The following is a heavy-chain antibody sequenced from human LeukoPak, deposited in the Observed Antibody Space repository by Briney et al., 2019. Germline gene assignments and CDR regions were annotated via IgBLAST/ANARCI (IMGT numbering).Heavy chain of an antibody. Sequence: PGGSPRLSCAASGFTLSSYWMSWVRQAPGKGLEWVANIKHDGSEKHYVDSVKGRFTISRDNAKNSLYLQMNSLRAEDTAVYYCARVGYSYGYAGTFDYWGPGTLVTVSS. V-gene: IGHV3-7*01. J-gene: IGHJ4*02. D-gene: IGHD5-18*01. CDR3: ARVGYSYGYAGTFDY. CDR2: IKHDGSEK. CDR1: GFTLSSYW.